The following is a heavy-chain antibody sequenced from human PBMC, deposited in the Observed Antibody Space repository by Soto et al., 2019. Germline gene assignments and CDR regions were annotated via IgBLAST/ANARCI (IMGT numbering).Heavy chain of an antibody. D-gene: IGHD1-26*01. J-gene: IGHJ5*02. Sequence: GGSLRLSCAASGVIIENFGMSRVREAPGKGLEWISSISGSGFKKYYADSVKGRFTISRDNSKSTVYLELNNLSAEDPAVYHCSKNQGVELVPLATVDWFDPWGQGSVVTVSS. CDR2: ISGSGFKK. CDR3: SKNQGVELVPLATVDWFDP. CDR1: GVIIENFG. V-gene: IGHV3-23*01.